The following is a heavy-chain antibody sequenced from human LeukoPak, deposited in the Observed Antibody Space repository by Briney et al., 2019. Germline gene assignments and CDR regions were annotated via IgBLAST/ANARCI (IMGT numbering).Heavy chain of an antibody. CDR1: GFTFSTHG. CDR2: ISYDGSNK. CDR3: AKGYYYDSDGYDQHFDY. D-gene: IGHD3-22*01. Sequence: GGSLRLSCAASGFTFSTHGMHWVRQAPGKGLEWVALISYDGSNKYYDDSVKGRFTISRDNSKNTLYLQMNSLRAEDTAVYYCAKGYYYDSDGYDQHFDYWGQGTLVTVSA. V-gene: IGHV3-30*18. J-gene: IGHJ4*02.